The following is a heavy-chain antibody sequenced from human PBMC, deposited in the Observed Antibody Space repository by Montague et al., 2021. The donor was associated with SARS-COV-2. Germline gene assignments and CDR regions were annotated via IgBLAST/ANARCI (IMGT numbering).Heavy chain of an antibody. Sequence: SLRLSCAASGFRFSDYAMFWVRQAPGKGLEWVAVIWYDGSDQYYXXSLRGRFTISRDNSKNTLYLQMNSLRAEDTALYYCARELRATGTDYWGQGSLVTVSS. J-gene: IGHJ4*02. V-gene: IGHV3-33*01. CDR3: ARELRATGTDY. CDR2: IWYDGSDQ. CDR1: GFRFSDYA. D-gene: IGHD3-16*01.